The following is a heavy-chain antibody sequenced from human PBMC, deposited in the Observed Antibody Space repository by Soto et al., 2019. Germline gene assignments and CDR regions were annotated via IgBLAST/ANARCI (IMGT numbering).Heavy chain of an antibody. CDR3: AREWDGDGYNSGWFDP. J-gene: IGHJ5*02. CDR1: GFTFSSYS. V-gene: IGHV3-48*01. CDR2: ISSSSRTI. D-gene: IGHD5-12*01. Sequence: EVQLVESGGGLVQPGGSLRLSYAASGFTFSSYSMNWVRQAPGKGLEWVSYISSSSRTIYCADSVKGRFTISRDNAKNSLYLQMNSLRAEDTAVYYCAREWDGDGYNSGWFDPWGQGTLVTVSS.